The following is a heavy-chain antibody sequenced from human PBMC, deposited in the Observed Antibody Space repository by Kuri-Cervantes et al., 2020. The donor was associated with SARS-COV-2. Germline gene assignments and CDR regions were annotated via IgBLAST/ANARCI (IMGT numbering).Heavy chain of an antibody. CDR1: GFTFSRST. Sequence: GESLKISCAASGFTFSRSTMHWVRQAPGKGLEWVALIWYDGSVEYYGDSVKGRFTISRDQAKNTLRLQMNNLRVEDAGVYYCAKDAGDVYNSTFDSWGQGTRVTVSS. D-gene: IGHD5-24*01. V-gene: IGHV3-30*02. J-gene: IGHJ4*02. CDR2: IWYDGSVE. CDR3: AKDAGDVYNSTFDS.